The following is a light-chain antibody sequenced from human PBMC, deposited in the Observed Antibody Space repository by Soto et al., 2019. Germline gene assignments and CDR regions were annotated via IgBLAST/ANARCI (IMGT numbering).Light chain of an antibody. CDR2: WAS. Sequence: DIVMTQSPDSLAVSLGERATINCKSSQSVLYSSKNKNYLAWYQQKPGQPPKLLIYWASTREPGVPDRLSGSGSGTDFTLTISSLQAEDVAVYYCQQYYSTPLTFGGGTKVEIK. V-gene: IGKV4-1*01. CDR1: QSVLYSSKNKNY. J-gene: IGKJ4*01. CDR3: QQYYSTPLT.